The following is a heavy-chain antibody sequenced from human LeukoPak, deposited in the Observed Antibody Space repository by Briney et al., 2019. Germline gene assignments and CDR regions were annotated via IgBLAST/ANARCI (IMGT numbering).Heavy chain of an antibody. V-gene: IGHV3-33*01. CDR3: ARDGGYGGNPNDAFDM. CDR1: GFTFSNYG. CDR2: IWHDGSNK. Sequence: GRSLRLSCAASGFTFSNYGMHWVRQAPGKGLEWVAIIWHDGSNKYYADSVKGRFTISRDNSKNTLYLQMNSLRAEDTAVYYCARDGGYGGNPNDAFDMWGQGTMVTVSS. D-gene: IGHD4-23*01. J-gene: IGHJ3*02.